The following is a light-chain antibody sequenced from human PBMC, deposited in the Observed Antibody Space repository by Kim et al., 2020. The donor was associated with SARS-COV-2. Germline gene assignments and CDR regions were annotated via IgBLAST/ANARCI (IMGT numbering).Light chain of an antibody. Sequence: VAVGQTVRITCQGDRLRSYYATWYQQKPGQAPILVIYGKNNRPSGIPDRFSGSSSGNTASLTITGTQAGDEADYYCNSRDSNDNVVFGGGTKLTVL. CDR1: RLRSYY. J-gene: IGLJ2*01. CDR2: GKN. V-gene: IGLV3-19*01. CDR3: NSRDSNDNVV.